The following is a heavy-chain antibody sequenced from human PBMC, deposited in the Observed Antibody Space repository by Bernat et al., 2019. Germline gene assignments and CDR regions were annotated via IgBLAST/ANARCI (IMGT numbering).Heavy chain of an antibody. CDR2: IYYSGST. D-gene: IGHD4-17*01. J-gene: IGHJ4*02. CDR3: ARHASTVTLFDY. CDR1: GGSISSYY. Sequence: QVQLQESGPGLVKPSETLSLTCTVSGGSISSYYWRWIRQPPGKGLEWIGYIYYSGSTNYNPSLKSRVTISVDTSKNQFALKLSSVTAADTAVYYCARHASTVTLFDYWGQGTLVTVSS. V-gene: IGHV4-59*08.